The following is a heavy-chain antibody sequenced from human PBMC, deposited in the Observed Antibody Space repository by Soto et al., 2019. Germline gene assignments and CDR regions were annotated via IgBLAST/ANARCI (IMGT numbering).Heavy chain of an antibody. Sequence: ASVKVSCKASGYTFTSYGISWVRQAPGQGLEWMGWISAYNGNTNYAQKLQGRVTMTTDTSTSTAYMELRSLRSDDTAVYYCARVTVAGTSSGAFDIWGQGTMVTVSS. V-gene: IGHV1-18*01. CDR1: GYTFTSYG. J-gene: IGHJ3*02. CDR3: ARVTVAGTSSGAFDI. CDR2: ISAYNGNT. D-gene: IGHD6-19*01.